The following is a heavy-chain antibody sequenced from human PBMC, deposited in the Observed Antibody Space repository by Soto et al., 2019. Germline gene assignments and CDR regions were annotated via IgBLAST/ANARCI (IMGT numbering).Heavy chain of an antibody. CDR2: ISSSGNTV. Sequence: XVSLRLSCAASGFTFSDYYMSWMRQAPGKGLEWVSYISSSGNTVYYADSVEGRFTISRDNAQNSLYLRMKSLRAEDTAVYYCARDSRVYYGSGSSVDGWGQGTLVTVSS. CDR3: ARDSRVYYGSGSSVDG. D-gene: IGHD3-10*01. CDR1: GFTFSDYY. J-gene: IGHJ4*02. V-gene: IGHV3-11*01.